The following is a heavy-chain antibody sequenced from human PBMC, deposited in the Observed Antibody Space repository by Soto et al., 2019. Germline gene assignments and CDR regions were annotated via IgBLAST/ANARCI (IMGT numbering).Heavy chain of an antibody. CDR2: INAGNGNT. Sequence: GVPVEATSEDSRYTFTSYAMHWVRQAPGQRLEWMGWINAGNGNTKYSQKFQGRVTITRDTSASTAYMELSSLRSEDTAVYYCARGGPPIDYWGQGTLVTVSS. D-gene: IGHD3-10*01. V-gene: IGHV1-3*01. CDR1: RYTFTSYA. CDR3: ARGGPPIDY. J-gene: IGHJ4*02.